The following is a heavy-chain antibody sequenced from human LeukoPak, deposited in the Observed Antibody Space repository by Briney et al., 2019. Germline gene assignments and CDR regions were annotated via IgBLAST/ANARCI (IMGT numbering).Heavy chain of an antibody. V-gene: IGHV3-23*01. J-gene: IGHJ4*02. CDR2: ISGSGTSA. Sequence: GGSLRLSCAASGFTFSSYAMSWVRQAPGKELEWVSGISGSGTSAYYADSVKGRFTISRDNSKNTLYLQMNSLRAEDTALYYCARELRIAVAGTKDYWGQGTLVTVSS. D-gene: IGHD6-19*01. CDR3: ARELRIAVAGTKDY. CDR1: GFTFSSYA.